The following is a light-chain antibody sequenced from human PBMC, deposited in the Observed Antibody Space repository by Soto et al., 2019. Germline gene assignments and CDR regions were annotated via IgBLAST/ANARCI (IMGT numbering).Light chain of an antibody. V-gene: IGKV1-9*01. CDR3: QQVNTYT. CDR1: LGISTY. J-gene: IGKJ3*01. Sequence: DIQLTQSPSFLSASVGDRVTITCRASLGISTYLAWYQQKPGKAPNLLIYAASTLQSGVPSRFSVSGSGTDFTLTISSLQPEDFATYYYQQVNTYTFGPGTKVDIK. CDR2: AAS.